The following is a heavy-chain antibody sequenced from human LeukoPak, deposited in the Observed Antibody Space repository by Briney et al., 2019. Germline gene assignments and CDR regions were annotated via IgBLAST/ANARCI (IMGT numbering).Heavy chain of an antibody. J-gene: IGHJ4*02. CDR3: AKNAGGNCYSRFDY. D-gene: IGHD2-21*02. V-gene: IGHV3-23*01. Sequence: GGSLRLSCAASGFTFSSYAVSWVRQAPGKGLKWVLCISGSGVTTHYADSVKGRFTISRDNSKNTLYLQMNSLRAEDTAVYYCAKNAGGNCYSRFDYWGQGTLLSVSS. CDR2: ISGSGVTT. CDR1: GFTFSSYA.